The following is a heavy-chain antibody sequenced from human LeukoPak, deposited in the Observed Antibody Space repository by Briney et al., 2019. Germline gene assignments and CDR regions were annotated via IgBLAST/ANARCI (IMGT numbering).Heavy chain of an antibody. CDR1: GDSISSTGYY. V-gene: IGHV4-61*08. CDR2: IYYSGST. J-gene: IGHJ6*02. Sequence: PSETLSLTCTVSGDSISSTGYYWGWIRQPPGKGLEWIGYIYYSGSTNYNPSLKSRVTISVDTSKNQFSLKLSSVTAADTAVYYCARGSGYYYYGMDVWGQGTTVTVSS. CDR3: ARGSGYYYYGMDV.